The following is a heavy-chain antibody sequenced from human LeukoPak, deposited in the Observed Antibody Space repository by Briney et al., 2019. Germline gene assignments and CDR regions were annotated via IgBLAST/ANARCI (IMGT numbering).Heavy chain of an antibody. D-gene: IGHD1-14*01. J-gene: IGHJ5*02. CDR2: IYTSGST. V-gene: IGHV4-61*02. CDR3: ASQDRRSNWFDP. CDR1: GGSISSGSYY. Sequence: SETLSLTCTVSGGSISSGSYYWSWIRQPAGKGLEWIGRIYTSGSTNYNPSLKSRVTISVDTSKNQFSLKLSSVTAAATAVYYCASQDRRSNWFDPWGQGTLVTVSS.